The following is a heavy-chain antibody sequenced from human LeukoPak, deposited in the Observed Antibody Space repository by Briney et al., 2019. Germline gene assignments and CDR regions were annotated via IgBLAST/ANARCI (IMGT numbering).Heavy chain of an antibody. CDR2: IYTSGST. V-gene: IGHV4-61*02. Sequence: SQTLSLTCTVSGGSISSGSYYWSWIRQPAGKGLEWIVRIYTSGSTNYNPSLESRVTISVDTSKNQFSLKLSSVTAADTAVYYCARADFWSGSSYYYYMDVWGKGTTVTVSS. CDR1: GGSISSGSYY. D-gene: IGHD3-3*01. J-gene: IGHJ6*03. CDR3: ARADFWSGSSYYYYMDV.